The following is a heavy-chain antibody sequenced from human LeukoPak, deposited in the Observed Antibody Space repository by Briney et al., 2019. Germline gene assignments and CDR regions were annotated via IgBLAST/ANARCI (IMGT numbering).Heavy chain of an antibody. Sequence: GASXXVSCKASGYTFTGYYMHWVRQAPGQGLEWMGWINPNSGGTNYAQKFQGRVTMTRDTSISTAYKELSRLRSDDTAVYYCARDHGGYVIDYWGQGTLVTVSS. CDR2: INPNSGGT. CDR3: ARDHGGYVIDY. V-gene: IGHV1-2*02. D-gene: IGHD3-22*01. J-gene: IGHJ4*02. CDR1: GYTFTGYY.